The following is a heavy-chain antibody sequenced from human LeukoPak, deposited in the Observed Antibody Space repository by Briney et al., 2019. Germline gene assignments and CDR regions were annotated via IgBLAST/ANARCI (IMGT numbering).Heavy chain of an antibody. CDR2: IIPILGIA. Sequence: GASVKVSCKASGYTFTSYYMHWVRQAPGQGLEWMGRIIPILGIANYAQKFQGRVTITADKSTSTAYMELSSLRSEDTAVYYCAPDYYDSSGPVGYWGQGTLVTVSS. J-gene: IGHJ4*02. V-gene: IGHV1-69*02. CDR3: APDYYDSSGPVGY. CDR1: GYTFTSYY. D-gene: IGHD3-22*01.